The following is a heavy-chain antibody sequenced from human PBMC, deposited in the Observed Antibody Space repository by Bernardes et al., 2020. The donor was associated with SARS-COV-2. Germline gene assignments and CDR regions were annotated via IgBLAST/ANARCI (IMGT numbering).Heavy chain of an antibody. Sequence: ASVKVSCKASGYTFTSYGVSWVRQAPGQGLEWMGWIRPYQGNTKYPQKLQGRVTMTTDTSTDTAYMELRNLRYDDTAVYYCAREERDYWTGNERTRFDYWGQGTLVTVSS. V-gene: IGHV1-18*04. D-gene: IGHD3-3*01. CDR1: GYTFTSYG. CDR3: AREERDYWTGNERTRFDY. J-gene: IGHJ4*02. CDR2: IRPYQGNT.